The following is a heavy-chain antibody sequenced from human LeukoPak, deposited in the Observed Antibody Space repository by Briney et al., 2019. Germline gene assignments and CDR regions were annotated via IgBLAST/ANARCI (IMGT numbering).Heavy chain of an antibody. Sequence: PGGSLRLSCAASGFTFSSYSMNWVRQAPGKGLEWVSSITSSSTYIYYADSVKGRFTISRDNAKNSLYLQMNSPRAEDTAVYYCARGGGSYHFQHWGQGTLVTVSS. J-gene: IGHJ1*01. V-gene: IGHV3-21*01. D-gene: IGHD1-26*01. CDR3: ARGGGSYHFQH. CDR1: GFTFSSYS. CDR2: ITSSSTYI.